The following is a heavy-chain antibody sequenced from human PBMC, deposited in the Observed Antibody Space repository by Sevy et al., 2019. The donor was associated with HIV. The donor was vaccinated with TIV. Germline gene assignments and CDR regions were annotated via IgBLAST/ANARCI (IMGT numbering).Heavy chain of an antibody. CDR3: VKGGVTWELLDY. CDR2: ISYDGSSK. CDR1: GFIFSSYG. D-gene: IGHD1-26*01. V-gene: IGHV3-30*18. J-gene: IGHJ4*02. Sequence: GGSLILSCAASGFIFSSYGVHWVRQAPGKGLEWVTIISYDGSSKYYADSVKGRFTISRDNSENILYLQMNSLRTDDTAVYYCVKGGVTWELLDYWGQGTLVTVSS.